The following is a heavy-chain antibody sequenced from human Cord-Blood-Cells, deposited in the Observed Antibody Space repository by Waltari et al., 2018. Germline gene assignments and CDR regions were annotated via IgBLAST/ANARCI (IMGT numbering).Heavy chain of an antibody. Sequence: EVQLVESGGGLVQPGGSLKLSCAASGFTLSGSARTWVRQASGKGLEWVGRIRSKANSYATAYAASVKGRFTISRDDSKNTAYLQMNSLKTEDTAVYYCTTRPPSVVGATDYWGQGTLVTVSS. D-gene: IGHD1-26*01. CDR1: GFTLSGSA. V-gene: IGHV3-73*01. CDR2: IRSKANSYAT. CDR3: TTRPPSVVGATDY. J-gene: IGHJ4*02.